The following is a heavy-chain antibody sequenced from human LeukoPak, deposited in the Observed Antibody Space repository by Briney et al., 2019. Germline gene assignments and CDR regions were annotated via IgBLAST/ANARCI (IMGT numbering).Heavy chain of an antibody. J-gene: IGHJ5*02. Sequence: PSETLSLTCAVYGGSFSGYYWSWIRQPPGKGLEWIGEINHSGSTNYNPSLKSRVTISVDTSKNQFSLKLSSVTAADTAVYYCARGFRYCSSTSCRNRSIDPWGQGTLVTVSS. CDR3: ARGFRYCSSTSCRNRSIDP. CDR1: GGSFSGYY. V-gene: IGHV4-34*01. CDR2: INHSGST. D-gene: IGHD2-2*01.